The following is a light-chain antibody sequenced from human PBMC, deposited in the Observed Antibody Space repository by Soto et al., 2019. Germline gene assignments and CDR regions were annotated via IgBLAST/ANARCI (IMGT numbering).Light chain of an antibody. Sequence: QSVLTQPPSASGSPGQSVTMTCTGTSSDIVDSNFVSWYQQHPGKAPRLIIYEGTKRPSGVSDRFSGSKSGNTASLTVSGLQAEDEADDYCASSAASLVVFGGGTKLTVL. CDR1: SSDIVDSNF. V-gene: IGLV2-8*01. J-gene: IGLJ2*01. CDR3: ASSAASLVV. CDR2: EGT.